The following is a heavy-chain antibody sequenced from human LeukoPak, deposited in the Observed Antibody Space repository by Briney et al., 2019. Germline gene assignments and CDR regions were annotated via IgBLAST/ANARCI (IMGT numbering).Heavy chain of an antibody. Sequence: GGSLRLSCAASGFTFSSYAMSWVRQAPGKGLEWVSAISGSGGSTYYADSVKGRFTISRDNSKNTLYLQLNSLRAEDTAVYYCASTGYSRYFDYWGQGTLVTVSS. J-gene: IGHJ4*02. CDR3: ASTGYSRYFDY. CDR1: GFTFSSYA. V-gene: IGHV3-23*01. D-gene: IGHD6-13*01. CDR2: ISGSGGST.